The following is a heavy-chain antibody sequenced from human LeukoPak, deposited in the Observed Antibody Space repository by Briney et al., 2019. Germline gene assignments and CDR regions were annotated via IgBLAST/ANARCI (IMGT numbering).Heavy chain of an antibody. Sequence: GESLKISCKGSGYTFTSYWIAWVRQMPGKGLERMGIIFPGDSDTRYSPSFQGQVTMSADKSISTAYLQWSSLKASDTALYYCARLEGGNAFDIWGQGTMVTVSS. J-gene: IGHJ3*02. CDR1: GYTFTSYW. CDR2: IFPGDSDT. CDR3: ARLEGGNAFDI. V-gene: IGHV5-51*01. D-gene: IGHD3-16*01.